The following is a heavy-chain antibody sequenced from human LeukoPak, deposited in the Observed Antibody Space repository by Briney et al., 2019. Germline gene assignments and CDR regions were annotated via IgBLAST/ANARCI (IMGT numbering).Heavy chain of an antibody. Sequence: GGSLRLSCAASGSTFSSHSMNWVRQAPGKGLEWISYISNTGSVIYYADSVKGRFTTSRDNAKNSLYLQMNSLRAEDTAVYYCARLPAYCSSTSCYYDYWGQGTLVTVSS. D-gene: IGHD2-2*01. CDR3: ARLPAYCSSTSCYYDY. CDR2: ISNTGSVI. J-gene: IGHJ4*02. V-gene: IGHV3-48*03. CDR1: GSTFSSHS.